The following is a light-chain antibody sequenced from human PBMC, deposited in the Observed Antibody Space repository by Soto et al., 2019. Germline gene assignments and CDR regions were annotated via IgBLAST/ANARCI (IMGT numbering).Light chain of an antibody. Sequence: DIVMTQSPLSLPVTPGEPASISCRSSQSLLHSNGYNYLDWYLQKPGQSPQLLIYLGSNRASGVPYRFSGSGSGTDFTLNISRVEAEDVGVYYCMQALQTPLTFGGGTKVEIK. J-gene: IGKJ4*01. V-gene: IGKV2-28*01. CDR1: QSLLHSNGYNY. CDR3: MQALQTPLT. CDR2: LGS.